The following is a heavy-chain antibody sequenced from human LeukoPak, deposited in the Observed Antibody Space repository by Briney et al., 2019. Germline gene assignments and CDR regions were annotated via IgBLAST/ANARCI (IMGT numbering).Heavy chain of an antibody. Sequence: GGSLRLSCAASGFTFSSYTMNWVRQAPGMGLEWVSSISDSSYYIYYADSVRGRFTVSRDNAKNSLYLQMDGLRAEDTAVYYCARRKDVVVVPGTMGYYLDVWGKGTTVTVSS. CDR3: ARRKDVVVVPGTMGYYLDV. D-gene: IGHD2-2*01. CDR2: ISDSSYYI. CDR1: GFTFSSYT. V-gene: IGHV3-21*01. J-gene: IGHJ6*03.